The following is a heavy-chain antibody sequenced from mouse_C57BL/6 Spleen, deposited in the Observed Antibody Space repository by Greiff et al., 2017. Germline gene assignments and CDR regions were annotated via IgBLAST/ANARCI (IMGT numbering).Heavy chain of an antibody. D-gene: IGHD1-1*01. CDR1: GYTFTSYW. J-gene: IGHJ2*01. Sequence: QVQLQQSGAELVMPGASVKLSCKASGYTFTSYWMHWVKQRPGQGLEWIGEIDPSDSYTNYNQKFKGKSTLTVDKSSSTAYMQLSSLTSEDSAVYYCARRHYGSSYVDYWGQGTTLTVSS. CDR3: ARRHYGSSYVDY. CDR2: IDPSDSYT. V-gene: IGHV1-69*01.